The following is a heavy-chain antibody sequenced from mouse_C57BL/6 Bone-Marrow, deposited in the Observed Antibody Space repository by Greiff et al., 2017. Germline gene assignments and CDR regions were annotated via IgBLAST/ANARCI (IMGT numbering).Heavy chain of an antibody. J-gene: IGHJ3*01. CDR1: GYTFTGYW. V-gene: IGHV1-9*01. CDR3: ARPYGRVWFAY. D-gene: IGHD1-1*01. CDR2: ILPGRGST. Sequence: QVQLQQSGAELMKPGASVKLSCKATGYTFTGYWIEWVKQRPGHGLEWIGEILPGRGSTNYNEKFKGKATFTADTSSTTAYMQLSSLTTEDSAIYYCARPYGRVWFAYWGQGTLVTVSA.